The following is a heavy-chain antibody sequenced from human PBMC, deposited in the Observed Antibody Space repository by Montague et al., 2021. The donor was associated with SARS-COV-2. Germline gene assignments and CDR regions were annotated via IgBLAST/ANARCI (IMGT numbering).Heavy chain of an antibody. J-gene: IGHJ4*02. Sequence: SETLSLTCTVSGGSMRDYYWSWIRQPPGEGLEWIGYIYYSGSTDYNPSLNSRVTLSLDTSKNQLSLNLRSVTAADTACYYCARVHYYTGYVDSWGQGTLVSVSS. CDR3: ARVHYYTGYVDS. CDR2: IYYSGST. CDR1: GGSMRDYY. D-gene: IGHD3-22*01. V-gene: IGHV4-59*01.